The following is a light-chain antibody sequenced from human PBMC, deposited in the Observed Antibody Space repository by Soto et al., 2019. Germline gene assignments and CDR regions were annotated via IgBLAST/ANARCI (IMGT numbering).Light chain of an antibody. V-gene: IGLV2-14*01. CDR3: SSYSSKTPPYV. CDR2: EVT. Sequence: QSALAQPASESGSPGQSITISCTGGSSDIGGYNYVSWYQQHPGRAPRLLILEVTNRPSGVPDRFSGSKSGNTASLIIRGLQAEDEADYFCSSYSSKTPPYVFGTGTKLTVL. CDR1: SSDIGGYNY. J-gene: IGLJ1*01.